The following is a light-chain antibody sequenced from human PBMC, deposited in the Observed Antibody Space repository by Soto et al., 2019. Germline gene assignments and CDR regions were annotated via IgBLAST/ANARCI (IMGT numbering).Light chain of an antibody. J-gene: IGKJ3*01. CDR3: QQYGSSIFT. CDR2: GAS. CDR1: QSVSSSC. V-gene: IGKV3-20*01. Sequence: EIVLTQSPGTLSLSPGERATLSCRASQSVSSSCLAWYQQKPGQAPRLLIYGASSRATGIPDRFSGSGSGTVFTLTISRLEPEDFAVYYCQQYGSSIFTFGPGTKVDIK.